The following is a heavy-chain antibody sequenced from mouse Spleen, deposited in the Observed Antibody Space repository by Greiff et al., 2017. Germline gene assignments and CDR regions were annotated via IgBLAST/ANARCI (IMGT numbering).Heavy chain of an antibody. Sequence: VKLMESGPGLVAPSQSLSITCTVSGFSLTNYAVHWVRQSPGKGLEWLGVIWSDGSTDYNAAFISRLSISKDNSKSQVFFKMNSLQADDTAIYYCARNAIHYYGYYFDYWGQGTTLTVSS. J-gene: IGHJ2*01. D-gene: IGHD1-2*01. CDR2: IWSDGST. CDR3: ARNAIHYYGYYFDY. CDR1: GFSLTNYA. V-gene: IGHV2-4-1*01.